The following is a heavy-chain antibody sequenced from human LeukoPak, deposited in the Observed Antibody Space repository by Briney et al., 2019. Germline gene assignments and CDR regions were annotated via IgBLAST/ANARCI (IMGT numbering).Heavy chain of an antibody. CDR3: AGDSGYDLGY. V-gene: IGHV3-33*01. CDR2: IWYDGSNK. D-gene: IGHD5-12*01. Sequence: PGGSLRLSCAASGFTFSSYGMHWARQAPGKGLEWVAVIWYDGSNKYYADSVKGRFTISRDNSKNTLYLQMNSLRAEDTAVYYCAGDSGYDLGYWGQGTLVTVSS. J-gene: IGHJ4*02. CDR1: GFTFSSYG.